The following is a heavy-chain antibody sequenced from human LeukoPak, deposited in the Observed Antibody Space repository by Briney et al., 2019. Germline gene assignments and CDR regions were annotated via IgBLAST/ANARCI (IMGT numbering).Heavy chain of an antibody. CDR2: INSDGSRK. J-gene: IGHJ4*02. D-gene: IGHD5-18*01. V-gene: IGHV3-74*01. CDR1: GFTFSSYW. CDR3: ARAYSYGRNYFDY. Sequence: GGSLRLSCAASGFTFSSYWMRWVRQAPGKGLVWVSRINSDGSRKNYADSVKGRFTISRDNAKNTLYLQMNTLRAEDTAVYSCARAYSYGRNYFDYWAQGTLVTLSS.